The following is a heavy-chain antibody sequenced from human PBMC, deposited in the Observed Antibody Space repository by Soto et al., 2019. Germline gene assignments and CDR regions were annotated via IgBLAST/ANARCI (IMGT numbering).Heavy chain of an antibody. CDR2: IYYSGST. D-gene: IGHD3-3*01. Sequence: PSETLSLTCTVSGGSISSSSYYWGWIRQPPGKGLEWIGSIYYSGSTYYNPSLKSRVTISVDTSKNQFSLKLSSVTAADTAVYYCAATYYDFWSGYNSAIGYGMDVWGQGTTVTVSS. V-gene: IGHV4-39*01. J-gene: IGHJ6*02. CDR1: GGSISSSSYY. CDR3: AATYYDFWSGYNSAIGYGMDV.